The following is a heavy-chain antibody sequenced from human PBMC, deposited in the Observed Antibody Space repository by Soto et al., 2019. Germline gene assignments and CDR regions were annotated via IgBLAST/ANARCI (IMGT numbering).Heavy chain of an antibody. CDR1: GFPFSSYA. Sequence: GGSLSLSCAASGFPFSSYAMSWVRQAPGKGLEWVSAISGSGGSTYYADSVKGRFTISRDNSKNTLYLQMNSLRAEDTAVYYCAKIGLTTVTYYFDPWGQGTLVTVSS. D-gene: IGHD4-17*01. J-gene: IGHJ5*02. V-gene: IGHV3-23*01. CDR3: AKIGLTTVTYYFDP. CDR2: ISGSGGST.